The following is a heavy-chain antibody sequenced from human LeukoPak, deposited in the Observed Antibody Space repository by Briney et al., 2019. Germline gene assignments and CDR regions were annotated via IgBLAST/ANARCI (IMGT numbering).Heavy chain of an antibody. CDR1: GFTFSGYE. CDR2: ISSSGSTI. CDR3: ARRGGPPLEYYFDY. Sequence: GGSLRLSCAASGFTFSGYEMNWVRQAPGKGLEWVSYISSSGSTIYYADSVKGRFTISRDNAKNSLYLQMNSLRAEDTAVYYCARRGGPPLEYYFDYWGQGTLVTVSS. V-gene: IGHV3-48*03. J-gene: IGHJ4*02. D-gene: IGHD2-15*01.